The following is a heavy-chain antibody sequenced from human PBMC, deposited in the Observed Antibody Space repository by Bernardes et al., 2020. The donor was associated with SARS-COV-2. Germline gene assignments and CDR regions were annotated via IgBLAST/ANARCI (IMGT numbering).Heavy chain of an antibody. CDR1: RDSTSSDF. CDR2: IYSTGTT. CDR3: ARDSGNIVTTTERFDY. V-gene: IGHV4-4*07. J-gene: IGHJ4*02. Sequence: GTPSLTCTFPRDSTSSDFLSWIPPPPGEGLGWIGRIYSTGTTNYNPSLKSRVTMSVDTSKNQFSLKVTSLTAADTAVYYCARDSGNIVTTTERFDYWGQGTLVTVSS. D-gene: IGHD5-12*01.